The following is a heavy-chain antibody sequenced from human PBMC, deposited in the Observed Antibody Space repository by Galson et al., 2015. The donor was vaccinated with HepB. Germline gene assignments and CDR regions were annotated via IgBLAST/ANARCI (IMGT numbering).Heavy chain of an antibody. D-gene: IGHD3-10*01. V-gene: IGHV3-30*03. CDR3: ARDSGCYFDL. CDR1: GFTFSSYG. Sequence: SLRLSCAASGFTFSSYGMHWVRQAPGKGLEWVAVISYDGRNQYYAESVKGRFTISRDNSKNTVFLQMNSLRVEDTAVFYCARDSGCYFDLWGRGTLVTVSS. CDR2: ISYDGRNQ. J-gene: IGHJ2*01.